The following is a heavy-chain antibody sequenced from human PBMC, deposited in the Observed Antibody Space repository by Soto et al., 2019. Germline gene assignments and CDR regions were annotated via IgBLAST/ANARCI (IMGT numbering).Heavy chain of an antibody. V-gene: IGHV3-21*03. J-gene: IGHJ3*02. Sequence: GGSLRLSCAASGFTFSSYSMNWVRQAPGKGLEWVSSISSSSSYIYYADSVKGRFTISRDDSESTLFLQMNSLKTEDTAVYYCPTHNWKSAFTIWGQGMMVTVSS. CDR3: PTHNWKSAFTI. CDR1: GFTFSSYS. CDR2: ISSSSSYI. D-gene: IGHD1-20*01.